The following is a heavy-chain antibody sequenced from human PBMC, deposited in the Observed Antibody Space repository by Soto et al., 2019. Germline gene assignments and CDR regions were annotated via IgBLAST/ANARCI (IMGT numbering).Heavy chain of an antibody. D-gene: IGHD3-10*01. V-gene: IGHV3-23*01. Sequence: EVQLLESGGGLVQPGGSLRLSCAASGFTFSSYAMSWVRQAPGKGLEWVSAISGSGGSTYYADSVKGRFTISRDNSKHTLYLQMNSLRAEDTAVYYCAKGRSMVRGVKALDYWGQGTLVTVSS. CDR1: GFTFSSYA. J-gene: IGHJ4*02. CDR2: ISGSGGST. CDR3: AKGRSMVRGVKALDY.